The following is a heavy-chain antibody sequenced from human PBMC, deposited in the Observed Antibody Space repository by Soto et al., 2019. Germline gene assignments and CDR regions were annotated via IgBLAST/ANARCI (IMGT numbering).Heavy chain of an antibody. CDR1: GVSISGVNYY. CDR2: IYYSGNS. V-gene: IGHV4-30-4*01. J-gene: IGHJ4*02. CDR3: ARQTRHYYDSSGYYYAFHYFDY. Sequence: PSETLALTCTVXGVSISGVNYYWSWIRQPPGKGLEWIGYIYYSGNSYYNPSLKSRVTMSVDTSKNQFSLKLSSVTAADTAVYYCARQTRHYYDSSGYYYAFHYFDYWGQGTLVTVSS. D-gene: IGHD3-22*01.